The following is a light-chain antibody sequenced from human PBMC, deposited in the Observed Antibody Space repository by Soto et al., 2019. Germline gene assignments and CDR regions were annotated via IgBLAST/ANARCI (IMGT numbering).Light chain of an antibody. CDR1: QTISSW. J-gene: IGKJ1*01. CDR2: KAS. V-gene: IGKV1-5*03. Sequence: DIQMTQSPSTLSGSVVDRVTITCRASQTISSWLAWYQQKPGKAPKLLIYKASTLKSGVPSRFSGSGSGTEFTLTISSLRSEDFAVYYCQQYNNWPRTFGQGTKVDIK. CDR3: QQYNNWPRT.